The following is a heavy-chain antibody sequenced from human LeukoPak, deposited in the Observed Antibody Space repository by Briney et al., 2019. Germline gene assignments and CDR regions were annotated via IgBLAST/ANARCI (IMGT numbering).Heavy chain of an antibody. CDR2: IKSKTDGGTT. V-gene: IGHV3-15*01. J-gene: IGHJ6*02. CDR3: TTQADCSSTGCYGMDV. Sequence: GGSLRLSCAASGFTFSNAWMSWVRQAPGKGLEWVGRIKSKTDGGTTDYAAPVKGRFTISRDDSKNTLYLQMNSLKTEDTAVYYCTTQADCSSTGCYGMDVWGQGTTVTVSS. CDR1: GFTFSNAW. D-gene: IGHD2-2*01.